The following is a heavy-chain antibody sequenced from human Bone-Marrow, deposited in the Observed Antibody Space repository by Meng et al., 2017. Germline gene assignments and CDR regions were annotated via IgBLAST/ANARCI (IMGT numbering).Heavy chain of an antibody. CDR2: INSDGSST. CDR3: ASSSLLWFGELFSY. J-gene: IGHJ4*02. V-gene: IGHV3-74*01. CDR1: GFTFSSYW. Sequence: GGSLRLSCAASGFTFSSYWMHWVRQAPGKGLVWVSRINSDGSSTSYADSVKGRFTISRDNAKNTLYLQMNSLRAEHTAVYYCASSSLLWFGELFSYWGQGTLVTVSS. D-gene: IGHD3-10*01.